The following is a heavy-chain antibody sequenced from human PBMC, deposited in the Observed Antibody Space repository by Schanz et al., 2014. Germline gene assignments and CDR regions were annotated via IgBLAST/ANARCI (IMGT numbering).Heavy chain of an antibody. Sequence: QVQLVQSGAEVKKPGASVKVSCKASGYTFTSDSMHWVRQAPGQGLEWMGMINPSGGSTTYAQKFQGRLTMTRDMSTSTVYLELSSLRSDDTAVYYCARGGSMVQEINFAYWGQGTLVTVSS. V-gene: IGHV1-46*03. J-gene: IGHJ4*02. CDR2: INPSGGST. CDR1: GYTFTSDS. CDR3: ARGGSMVQEINFAY. D-gene: IGHD3-10*01.